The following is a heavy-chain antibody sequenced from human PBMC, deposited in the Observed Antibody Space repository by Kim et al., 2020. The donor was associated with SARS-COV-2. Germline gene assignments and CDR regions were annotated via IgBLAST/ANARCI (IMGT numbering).Heavy chain of an antibody. D-gene: IGHD4-17*01. V-gene: IGHV4-61*02. CDR1: GGSITGGSYY. CDR3: ARAPDGFKTVNLRRYHLYGSDV. J-gene: IGHJ6*02. Sequence: SETLSLTCTVSGGSITGGSYYWNWVRRPAGKGLEWIGRIFISGGKTNYNPSLRRRVTISIDTSKNQFSLNLNSVTAANTPNYYCARAPDGFKTVNLRRYHLYGSDVWGQGTTVTVAS. CDR2: FISGGKT.